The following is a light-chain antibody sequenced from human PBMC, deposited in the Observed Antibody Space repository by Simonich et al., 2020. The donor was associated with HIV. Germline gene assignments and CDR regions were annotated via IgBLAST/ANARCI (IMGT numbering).Light chain of an antibody. CDR1: QSVSSY. Sequence: EIVLTQSPATLSLSPGERPTLYCRASQSVSSYLAWYQPKPGHAPRLRIYDASNRATGIPARFSGSRSWTDFTLTISSLEPEDFAVYYCQQYLGTPRTFGQGTKVEIK. V-gene: IGKV3-11*01. CDR3: QQYLGTPRT. CDR2: DAS. J-gene: IGKJ1*01.